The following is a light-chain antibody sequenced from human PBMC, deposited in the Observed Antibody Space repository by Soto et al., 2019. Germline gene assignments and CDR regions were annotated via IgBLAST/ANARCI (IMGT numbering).Light chain of an antibody. Sequence: QSVLTQPPSVSAAPGQKVTISCSGSSSNIGNNYVSWYQQLPGTAPKLLIYDNNDRPSGIPDRFSGSKSGTSATLGITGLQTGDEADYYCGTWDSSLSGAVFGGGTQLTVL. CDR1: SSNIGNNY. V-gene: IGLV1-51*01. J-gene: IGLJ2*01. CDR2: DNN. CDR3: GTWDSSLSGAV.